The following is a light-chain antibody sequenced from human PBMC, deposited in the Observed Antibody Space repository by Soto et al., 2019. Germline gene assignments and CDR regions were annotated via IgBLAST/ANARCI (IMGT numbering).Light chain of an antibody. J-gene: IGKJ4*01. CDR1: QGISSA. CDR2: DAS. V-gene: IGKV1D-13*01. CDR3: QQFNNYLT. Sequence: AIQLTQSPSSLSASVGDRVTITCRASQGISSALAWYQQKPGKAPKLLIYDASSLESGVPSRFSGSGSGTDFTLTIIILQPEDFATYYCQQFNNYLTFGGGTRVDIK.